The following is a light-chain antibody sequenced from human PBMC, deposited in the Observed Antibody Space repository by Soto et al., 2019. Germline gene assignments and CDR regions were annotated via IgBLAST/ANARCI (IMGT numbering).Light chain of an antibody. Sequence: QSVLTQPASVSGSPGQSITISCTGTSSDVGSYNLVSWYQQHPGKAPKLMIYEVSKRLSGVSNRFSGSKSGNTASLTISGLQAEDEADYYCCSYAGSSLYVFGTGTKVTVL. CDR1: SSDVGSYNL. CDR2: EVS. V-gene: IGLV2-23*02. J-gene: IGLJ1*01. CDR3: CSYAGSSLYV.